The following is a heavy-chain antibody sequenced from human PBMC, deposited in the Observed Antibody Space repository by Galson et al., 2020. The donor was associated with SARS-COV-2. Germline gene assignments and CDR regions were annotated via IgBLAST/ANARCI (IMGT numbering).Heavy chain of an antibody. Sequence: SGPTLVKPTQTLTLTCTFSGFSLSTSGMCVSWIRQPPGKALEWLALIDWDDDKYYNTSLKTRLTISKDTSKNQVVLTMTNMDPADTATYYCSRILGTSSGGYDAFDVWGQGTMVTVSS. D-gene: IGHD6-6*01. CDR3: SRILGTSSGGYDAFDV. J-gene: IGHJ3*01. CDR1: GFSLSTSGMC. CDR2: IDWDDDK. V-gene: IGHV2-70*01.